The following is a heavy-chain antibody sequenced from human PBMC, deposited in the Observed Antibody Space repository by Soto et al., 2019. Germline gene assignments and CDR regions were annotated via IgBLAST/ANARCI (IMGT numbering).Heavy chain of an antibody. V-gene: IGHV3-21*01. CDR3: ARPGHSDYYYMDV. J-gene: IGHJ6*03. CDR2: ISSSSSYI. CDR1: GFTCSSYS. D-gene: IGHD2-15*01. Sequence: EVQLVESGGGLVKPGGSLRLSCAASGFTCSSYSMNWVRQSPGKGLEWVSSISSSSSYIYYADSVKGRFTISRDNANNSLYLQMNGLRAEDTAVYYCARPGHSDYYYMDVWGKGTTVTVSS.